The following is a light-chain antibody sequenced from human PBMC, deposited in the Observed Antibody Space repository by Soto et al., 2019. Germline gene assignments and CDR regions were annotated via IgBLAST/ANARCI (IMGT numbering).Light chain of an antibody. V-gene: IGLV2-14*01. CDR1: SSDVGGYNY. CDR3: SSYTSSSTLWV. Sequence: QSALTQPASVSGSPGQSITISCTGTSSDVGGYNYVSWYQQHPGKAPKLMIYDVSNRPSGVSNRFSGSKSGNTASLTISGLQAEDGDDYYGSSYTSSSTLWVFGGGTKVTVL. J-gene: IGLJ3*02. CDR2: DVS.